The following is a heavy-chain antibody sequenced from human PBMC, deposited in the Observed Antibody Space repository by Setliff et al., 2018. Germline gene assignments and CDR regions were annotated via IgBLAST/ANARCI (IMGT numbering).Heavy chain of an antibody. J-gene: IGHJ4*02. CDR1: GYTFSDYG. CDR2: VTVYNGNT. D-gene: IGHD3-10*01. Sequence: ASVKVSCKTSGYTFSDYGVTWVRQAPGQGLEWMGWVTVYNGNTKYAQNLQGRLTLTTDISTSTAYMELGSLTTDDTAVYYCARVESMVRGKNILRHFDYWGQGIQVTVSS. V-gene: IGHV1-18*01. CDR3: ARVESMVRGKNILRHFDY.